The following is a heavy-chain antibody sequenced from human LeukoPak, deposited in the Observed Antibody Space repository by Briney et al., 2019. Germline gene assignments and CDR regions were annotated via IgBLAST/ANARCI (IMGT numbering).Heavy chain of an antibody. V-gene: IGHV3-7*01. D-gene: IGHD3-22*01. CDR1: GFTFSSCW. Sequence: GGSLRLSCAASGFTFSSCWMSWVRQAPGKGLERVANRKQDGSEKYYVDSVKGRVNISRDNAKNSMYLQMNSLKAEDTAVYYCARDSFAPYYDSSGYYGRGPGWGQGTLVTVSS. J-gene: IGHJ4*02. CDR3: ARDSFAPYYDSSGYYGRGPG. CDR2: RKQDGSEK.